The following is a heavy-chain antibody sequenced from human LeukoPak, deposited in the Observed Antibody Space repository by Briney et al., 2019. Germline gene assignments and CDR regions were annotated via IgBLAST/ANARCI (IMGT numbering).Heavy chain of an antibody. J-gene: IGHJ6*02. Sequence: GGSLRLSCAASGFTFSSYAMHWVRQAPGKGLEWVAVISYDGNNKYYADSVKGRFTISRDNAKNTLYLQMNSLRAEDTAVYYCARDHPYDSSGYDYYYYYGMDVWGQGTTVTVSS. V-gene: IGHV3-30-3*01. CDR1: GFTFSSYA. D-gene: IGHD3-22*01. CDR2: ISYDGNNK. CDR3: ARDHPYDSSGYDYYYYYGMDV.